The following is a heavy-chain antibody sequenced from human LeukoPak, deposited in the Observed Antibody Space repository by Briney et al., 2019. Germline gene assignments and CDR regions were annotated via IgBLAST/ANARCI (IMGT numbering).Heavy chain of an antibody. CDR2: IYYSGST. D-gene: IGHD6-13*01. CDR1: GGSISSYY. V-gene: IGHV4-59*08. Sequence: SSETLSLTCTVSGGSISSYYWSWIRQPPGKGLEWIGYIYYSGSTNYNPPLKSRVTISVDTSKNEFSLKLSSVTAADTAVYYCARAYHSSWYLNWFDPWGQGTLVTVSS. J-gene: IGHJ5*02. CDR3: ARAYHSSWYLNWFDP.